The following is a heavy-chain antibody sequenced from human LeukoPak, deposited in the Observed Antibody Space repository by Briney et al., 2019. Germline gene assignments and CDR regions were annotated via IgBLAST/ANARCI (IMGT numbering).Heavy chain of an antibody. V-gene: IGHV3-48*03. CDR1: GFTFKTYH. CDR2: ITSGGSVI. D-gene: IGHD3-16*01. Sequence: PGRSLRLSCVAPGFTFKTYHMNWVRQAPGKGLEWLSGITSGGSVIYYADSVKGRFTISRDDAMNSVFLQMSGLTVDDTAVYYCARKRLADLGDDTSFGGTPFDSWGQGTLVIVSS. J-gene: IGHJ4*02. CDR3: ARKRLADLGDDTSFGGTPFDS.